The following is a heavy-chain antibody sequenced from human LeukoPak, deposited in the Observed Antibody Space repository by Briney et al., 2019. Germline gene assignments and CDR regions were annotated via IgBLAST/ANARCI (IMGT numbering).Heavy chain of an antibody. D-gene: IGHD3-22*01. CDR1: GFTFSNSG. V-gene: IGHV3-23*01. CDR2: ISNRGGKT. CDR3: AKAAGYDSRDDAFDI. J-gene: IGHJ3*02. Sequence: GGSLRLSCAASGFTFSNSGMTWVRQAPGKGLEWVAGISNRGGKTYYADSVKGRFTISRDNSKNTLYLQMNRLRAEDTALYYCAKAAGYDSRDDAFDIWGQGTLATVSS.